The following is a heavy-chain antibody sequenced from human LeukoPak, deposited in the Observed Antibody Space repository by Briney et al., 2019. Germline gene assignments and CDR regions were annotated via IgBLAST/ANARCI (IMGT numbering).Heavy chain of an antibody. CDR2: ISSTATI. Sequence: GGSLRLSCAASGFTFSSYSMNWVRQAPGKGLEWVSYISSTATIYYADFLKGRFTISRDNAKNSLYLQMNSLRAEDTAVYYCASSGPTVTTDEAFDIWGQGTMVTVSS. J-gene: IGHJ3*02. CDR3: ASSGPTVTTDEAFDI. D-gene: IGHD4-17*01. V-gene: IGHV3-48*04. CDR1: GFTFSSYS.